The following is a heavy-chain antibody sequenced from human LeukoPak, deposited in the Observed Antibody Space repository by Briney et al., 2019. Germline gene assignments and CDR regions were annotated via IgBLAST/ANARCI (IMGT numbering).Heavy chain of an antibody. V-gene: IGHV3-21*01. J-gene: IGHJ4*02. CDR2: ISGRSADI. CDR1: GFTFSSYE. CDR3: AKARYDGEVMIAATDY. D-gene: IGHD2-15*01. Sequence: GGSLRLSCAASGFTFSSYEMNWVRQAPGKGLEWVSSISGRSADIYYADSVKGRFTISRDNAKNSLYLQMNSLRAEDTAVYYCAKARYDGEVMIAATDYWGQGTLVTVSS.